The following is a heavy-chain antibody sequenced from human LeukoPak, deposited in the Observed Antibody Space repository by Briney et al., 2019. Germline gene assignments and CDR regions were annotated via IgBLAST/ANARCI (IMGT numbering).Heavy chain of an antibody. D-gene: IGHD5-12*01. Sequence: PGRSLRLSCAASGFTFDDYAMHWVRQAPGKGLEWVAILSYDGSSKYYADSVKGRFTISRDNSKKTLYLQMNSLRTEDTAVYYCARSAAAGRIVATFGYWGQGTLVTVSS. V-gene: IGHV3-30*03. CDR3: ARSAAAGRIVATFGY. J-gene: IGHJ4*02. CDR1: GFTFDDYA. CDR2: LSYDGSSK.